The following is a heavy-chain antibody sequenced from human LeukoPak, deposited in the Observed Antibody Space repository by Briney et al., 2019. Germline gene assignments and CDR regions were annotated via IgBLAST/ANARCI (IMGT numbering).Heavy chain of an antibody. J-gene: IGHJ5*02. V-gene: IGHV3-7*01. Sequence: QAGGSLRLSCAASGFTCSSYWMSWVRQAPGKGLEWVANIKQDGSEKYYVDSVKGRFTISRDNAKNSLDLQMNSLRAEDTAVYYCARDRRSGGNSNWFDPWGQGTLVTVSS. D-gene: IGHD4-23*01. CDR2: IKQDGSEK. CDR3: ARDRRSGGNSNWFDP. CDR1: GFTCSSYW.